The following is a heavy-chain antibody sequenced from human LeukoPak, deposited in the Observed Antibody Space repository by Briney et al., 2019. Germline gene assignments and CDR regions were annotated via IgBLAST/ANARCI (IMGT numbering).Heavy chain of an antibody. V-gene: IGHV1-2*02. D-gene: IGHD2-15*01. Sequence: ASVKVSCKASGYTFTGYYMHWVRQAPGQGLEWMGWINPNSGGTNYAQKFQGRVTMTRDTSISTAYMELSRLRSDDTAVYYCARSKESVAALFDPWGQGILVTVSS. J-gene: IGHJ5*02. CDR3: ARSKESVAALFDP. CDR1: GYTFTGYY. CDR2: INPNSGGT.